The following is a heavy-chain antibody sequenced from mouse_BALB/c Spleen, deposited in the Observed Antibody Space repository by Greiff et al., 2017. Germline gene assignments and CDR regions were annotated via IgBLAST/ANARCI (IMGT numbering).Heavy chain of an antibody. J-gene: IGHJ4*01. V-gene: IGHV5-4*02. CDR1: GFTFSDYY. CDR3: ARGRSYAMDY. Sequence: EVKLVESGGGLVKPGGSLKLSCAASGFTFSDYYMYWVRQTPEKRLEWVATISDGGSYTYYPDSVKGRFTISRDNAKNNLYLQMSSLKSEDTAMYYCARGRSYAMDYWGQGTTVTVSS. CDR2: ISDGGSYT.